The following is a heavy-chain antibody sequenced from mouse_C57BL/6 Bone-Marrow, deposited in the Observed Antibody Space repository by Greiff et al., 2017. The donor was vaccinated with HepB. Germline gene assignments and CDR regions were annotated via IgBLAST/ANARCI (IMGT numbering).Heavy chain of an antibody. Sequence: QVQLKQPGAELVRPGTSVKLSCKASGYTFTSYWMHWVKQRPGQGLEWIGVIDPSDSYTNYNQKFKGKATLTVDTSSSTAYMQLSSLTSEDSAVYYCARSYYGSKDYWGQGTTLTVSS. CDR2: IDPSDSYT. V-gene: IGHV1-59*01. D-gene: IGHD1-1*01. J-gene: IGHJ2*01. CDR1: GYTFTSYW. CDR3: ARSYYGSKDY.